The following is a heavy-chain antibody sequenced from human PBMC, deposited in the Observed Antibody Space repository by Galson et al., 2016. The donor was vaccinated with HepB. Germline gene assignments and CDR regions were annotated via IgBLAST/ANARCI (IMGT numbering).Heavy chain of an antibody. J-gene: IGHJ5*02. D-gene: IGHD4-17*01. Sequence: SLRLSCAASGFTVSDNYMSWVRQAPGKGLEWVSLIYGGGETLYADSVKGRFTISRDHSKNTLYLQMNSLRVEDTAVYYCARDGNADSPWGQGTLVTVSS. CDR2: IYGGGET. V-gene: IGHV3-53*01. CDR3: ARDGNADSP. CDR1: GFTVSDNY.